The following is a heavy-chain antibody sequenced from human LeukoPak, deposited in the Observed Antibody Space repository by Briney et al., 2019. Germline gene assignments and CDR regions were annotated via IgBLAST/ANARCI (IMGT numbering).Heavy chain of an antibody. CDR2: IRSKAYGGTT. CDR3: TREAGIVGTYYYYGMDV. V-gene: IGHV3-49*04. CDR1: GFTCGDYA. Sequence: GGSLRLSCTASGFTCGDYAMSWVRQAPGKGLEWVGFIRSKAYGGTTEYAASVKGRFTISRDDSKSIAYLQMNSLKTEDTAVYYCTREAGIVGTYYYYGMDVWGQGTTVTVSS. J-gene: IGHJ6*02. D-gene: IGHD1-26*01.